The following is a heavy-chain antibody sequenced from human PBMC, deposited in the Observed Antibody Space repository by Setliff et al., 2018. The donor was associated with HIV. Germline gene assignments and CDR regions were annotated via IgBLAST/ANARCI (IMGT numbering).Heavy chain of an antibody. V-gene: IGHV1-18*01. J-gene: IGHJ5*02. D-gene: IGHD2-2*01. Sequence: ASVKVSCKASGYTFTNFGVGWVRQAPGQGLEWMGWVSPYNGHTKYAQRFQGRVTMSTDTSTSTIYMELTSPRSDDTAVYYCARWSCGRATCYDSPYNWFEPWGQGTLVTVSS. CDR3: ARWSCGRATCYDSPYNWFEP. CDR2: VSPYNGHT. CDR1: GYTFTNFG.